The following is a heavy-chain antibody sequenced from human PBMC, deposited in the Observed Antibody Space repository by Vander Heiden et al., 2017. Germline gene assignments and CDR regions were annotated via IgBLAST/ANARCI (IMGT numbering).Heavy chain of an antibody. CDR1: GFTFGSCA. V-gene: IGHV3-23*01. CDR3: AKGPYSSGRKYFQH. CDR2: ISGSGGST. D-gene: IGHD6-19*01. J-gene: IGHJ1*01. Sequence: EVQLLESGGGLVQPGGSLRLCCAASGFTFGSCAMGWVRQAPGKGLGWVSAISGSGGSTYYADSVKGRFTISRDNSKNTLYLQMNSLRAEDTAVYYCAKGPYSSGRKYFQHWCQGTLVTVSS.